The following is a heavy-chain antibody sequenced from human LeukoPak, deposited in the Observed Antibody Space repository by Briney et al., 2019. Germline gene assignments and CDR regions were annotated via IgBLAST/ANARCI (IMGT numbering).Heavy chain of an antibody. CDR3: AKGVSSLVPATRVPDY. CDR1: GYTFTSYG. D-gene: IGHD2-2*01. V-gene: IGHV1-18*01. CDR2: ISAYNGNT. J-gene: IGHJ4*02. Sequence: ASVKVSCKASGYTFTSYGISWVRQAPGQGLEWMGWISAYNGNTNSAQNLQGRVTMTTDTSTSTAYMELRSLRSDDTAVYYCAKGVSSLVPATRVPDYWGQGTLVTVSS.